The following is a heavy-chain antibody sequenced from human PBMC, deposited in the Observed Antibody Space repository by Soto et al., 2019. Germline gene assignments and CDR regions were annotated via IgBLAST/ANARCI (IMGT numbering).Heavy chain of an antibody. Sequence: GGSLRLSCASSVFIFITSGSAFSRYAMTWVRQTPGKALEWVSSISGSGVRTYYSDSVRGRFTISRDNSKDRLYLEMNSVRAEDTAVYYCATPAYDYWGQGTLVTVSS. CDR3: ATPAYDY. J-gene: IGHJ4*02. V-gene: IGHV3-23*01. CDR2: ISGSGVRT. D-gene: IGHD3-16*01. CDR1: VFIFITSGSAFSRYA.